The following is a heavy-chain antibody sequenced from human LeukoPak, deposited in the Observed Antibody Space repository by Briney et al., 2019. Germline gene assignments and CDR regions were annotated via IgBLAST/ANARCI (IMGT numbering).Heavy chain of an antibody. CDR2: INPNSGGT. J-gene: IGHJ4*02. CDR3: ARDPTGRLRFLEWVYFDY. D-gene: IGHD3-3*01. V-gene: IGHV1-2*02. CDR1: GYTFTGYY. Sequence: ASVKVSCKASGYTFTGYYMHWVRQAPGQGLEWMGWINPNSGGTNYAQKFQGRVTMTRDTSISTAYIELSRLRSDDTAVYYCARDPTGRLRFLEWVYFDYWGQGTLVTVSS.